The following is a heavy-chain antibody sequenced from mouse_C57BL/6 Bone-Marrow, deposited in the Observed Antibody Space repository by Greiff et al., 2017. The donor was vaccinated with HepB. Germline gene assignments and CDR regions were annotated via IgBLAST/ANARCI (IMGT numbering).Heavy chain of an antibody. CDR2: IRNNANGYTN. V-gene: IGHV7-3*01. CDR3: ASLYYYGSSSH. CDR1: GFNFTDYY. D-gene: IGHD1-1*01. Sequence: EVKLVESGGGLVQPGGSLSLSCAASGFNFTDYYMSWVRQPPGKALEWLGFIRNNANGYTNEYSASVKGRFTISRDNSQSILYLQMNALRAEYRATYYCASLYYYGSSSHWGQGTLVTVSA. J-gene: IGHJ3*01.